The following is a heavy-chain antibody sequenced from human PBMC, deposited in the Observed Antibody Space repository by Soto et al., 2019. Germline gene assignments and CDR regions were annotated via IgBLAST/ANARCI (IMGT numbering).Heavy chain of an antibody. V-gene: IGHV3-30-3*01. Sequence: PGGSLRLSCAASGFTFSSYAMHWVRQAPGKGLEWEAVISYDGSNKYYADSVKGRFTISRDNSKNTLYLQMNSLRAEDTAVYYCSWSYGYWGQGTPVTVSS. CDR3: SWSYGY. D-gene: IGHD3-16*01. J-gene: IGHJ4*01. CDR2: ISYDGSNK. CDR1: GFTFSSYA.